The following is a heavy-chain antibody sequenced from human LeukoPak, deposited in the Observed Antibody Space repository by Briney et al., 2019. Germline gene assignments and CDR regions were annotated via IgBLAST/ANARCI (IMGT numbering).Heavy chain of an antibody. Sequence: TSETLSLTCTVSGGSISDYSWNWIRQPPGKGLEWIGNIYYTGSTNYNPSLRSRVTISVDTSKNQFSLKLTSVTATDTAIYYCARKSARGGDFDYWGQGTLVTVSS. D-gene: IGHD6-6*01. J-gene: IGHJ4*02. V-gene: IGHV4-59*08. CDR1: GGSISDYS. CDR2: IYYTGST. CDR3: ARKSARGGDFDY.